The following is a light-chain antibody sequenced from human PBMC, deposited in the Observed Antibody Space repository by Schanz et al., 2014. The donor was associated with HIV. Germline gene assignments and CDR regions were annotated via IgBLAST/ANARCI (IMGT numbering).Light chain of an antibody. J-gene: IGLJ3*02. CDR1: SSNIGNNY. CDR3: GTWDSGLSARV. CDR2: DNN. V-gene: IGLV1-51*01. Sequence: QSVLTQPPSVSAAPGQKVTISCSGSSSNIGNNYVSWYQQLPRTAPKLLIYDNNQRPSGIPDRFSGSKSGTSATLAITGLQAGDEADYYCGTWDSGLSARVFGGGTKLTVL.